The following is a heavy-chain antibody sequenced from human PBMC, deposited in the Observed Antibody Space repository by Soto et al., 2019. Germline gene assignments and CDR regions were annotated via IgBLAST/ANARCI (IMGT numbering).Heavy chain of an antibody. CDR2: IIPIFGTA. CDR3: ARDKWETGEAAFDI. D-gene: IGHD1-1*01. J-gene: IGHJ3*02. Sequence: AASVKVSCKASGGTFSSYAISWVRQAPGQGLEWMGGIIPIFGTANYAQKFQGRVTITADESTSTAYMELSSLRSEDTAVYYCARDKWETGEAAFDIWGQGTMVTVSS. CDR1: GGTFSSYA. V-gene: IGHV1-69*13.